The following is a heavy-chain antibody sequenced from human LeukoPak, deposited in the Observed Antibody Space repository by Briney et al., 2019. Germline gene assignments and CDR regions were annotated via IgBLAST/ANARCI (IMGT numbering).Heavy chain of an antibody. D-gene: IGHD2-2*01. V-gene: IGHV4-31*11. J-gene: IGHJ4*02. CDR2: IYYSGST. CDR1: GGSFSGYY. Sequence: SETLSLTCAVYGGSFSGYYWSWIRQHPGKGLEWTGYIYYSGSTYYNPSLKSRVTISLDTSKNQFSLRLSSVTAADTAVYYCARGSRSSDYWGQGTLVTVSS. CDR3: ARGSRSSDY.